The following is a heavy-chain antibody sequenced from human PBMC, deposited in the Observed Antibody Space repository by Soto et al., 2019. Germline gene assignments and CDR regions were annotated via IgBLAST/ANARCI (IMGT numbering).Heavy chain of an antibody. CDR1: GFTFSSYG. J-gene: IGHJ6*02. D-gene: IGHD6-13*01. V-gene: IGHV3-30*18. Sequence: QVQLVESGGGVVQPGRSLRLSCAASGFTFSSYGMHWVRQAPGKGLEWVTVISYDGSNKYYADSVKGRFAISRDNSKNTLSLQMNSLRAEDTAVYCCAKSDTSSWYGYHDGMDVWGQGTTVTVSS. CDR2: ISYDGSNK. CDR3: AKSDTSSWYGYHDGMDV.